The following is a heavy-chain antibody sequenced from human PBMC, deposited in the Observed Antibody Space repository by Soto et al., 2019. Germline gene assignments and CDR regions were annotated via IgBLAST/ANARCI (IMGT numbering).Heavy chain of an antibody. J-gene: IGHJ4*02. D-gene: IGHD2-15*01. V-gene: IGHV4-59*01. CDR1: GGSISVYY. CDR2: IYASGSP. CDR3: ARVVGSSPPQY. Sequence: SETLSLTCTISGGSISVYYWSWIRQPPGQGLEWIGYIYASGSPYYNPALKSRVTISADTSKNQISLKLTSPTAADTAVYYCARVVGSSPPQYRGRGTLVTVPQ.